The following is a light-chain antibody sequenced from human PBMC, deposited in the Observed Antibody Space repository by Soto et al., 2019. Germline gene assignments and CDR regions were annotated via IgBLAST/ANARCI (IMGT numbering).Light chain of an antibody. V-gene: IGLV2-14*01. Sequence: QSALTQPASVSGSPGQSITISCTGTSSDVGGYNYVSGYQQHPGKAPKLMIYEVTNRPSGVSNRFSGSKSGNTASLTISGLQAEDEADYYCSSYTSSITPVFGGGTQLTVL. CDR3: SSYTSSITPV. CDR2: EVT. CDR1: SSDVGGYNY. J-gene: IGLJ3*02.